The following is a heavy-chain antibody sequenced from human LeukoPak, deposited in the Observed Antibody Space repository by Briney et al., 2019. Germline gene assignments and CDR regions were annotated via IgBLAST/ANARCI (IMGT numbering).Heavy chain of an antibody. D-gene: IGHD2-8*02. CDR2: IYASGST. Sequence: SQTLSLTCTVSGGSISSGSYYWGSIRQPAGKGLEWIARIYASGSTNYNPSLKSRVTISVDTSKNQFSLKLSSVTAADTAVYYCASPDLVGGDAFDIWGQGTMVTVSS. CDR1: GGSISSGSYY. J-gene: IGHJ3*02. CDR3: ASPDLVGGDAFDI. V-gene: IGHV4-61*02.